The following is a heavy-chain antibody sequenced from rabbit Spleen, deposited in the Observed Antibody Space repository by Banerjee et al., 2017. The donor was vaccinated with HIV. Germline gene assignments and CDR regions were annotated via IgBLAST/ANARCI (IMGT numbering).Heavy chain of an antibody. CDR1: GFTLSSYY. D-gene: IGHD8-1*01. V-gene: IGHV1S7*01. Sequence: QSLEESGGDLVKPGASLKLSCKASGFTLSSYYMNWVRQAPGKGLEWIGYIDPVFGITYYANWVNGRFSISRENAQNTVLLQMTSLTAADTATYFCARDAGRGDYIDGVFNLWGQGTLVTVS. CDR3: ARDAGRGDYIDGVFNL. J-gene: IGHJ4*01. CDR2: IDPVFGIT.